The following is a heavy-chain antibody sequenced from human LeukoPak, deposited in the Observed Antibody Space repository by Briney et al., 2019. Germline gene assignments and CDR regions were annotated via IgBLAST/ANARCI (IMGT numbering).Heavy chain of an antibody. Sequence: ASVKVSCKASGGTFSSYAISWVRQAPGQGLEWMGGIIPIFGTANYAQKFQGRVTITADKSTSTAYMELSSLRSEDTAVYYCARDRRAYYDILTGYFGRRDWFDPWGQGTLVTVSS. J-gene: IGHJ5*02. V-gene: IGHV1-69*06. CDR1: GGTFSSYA. D-gene: IGHD3-9*01. CDR2: IIPIFGTA. CDR3: ARDRRAYYDILTGYFGRRDWFDP.